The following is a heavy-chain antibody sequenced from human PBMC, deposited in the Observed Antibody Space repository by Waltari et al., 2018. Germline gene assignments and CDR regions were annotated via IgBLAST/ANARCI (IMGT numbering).Heavy chain of an antibody. CDR3: AREEGLARFWSGYSLDAFDI. D-gene: IGHD3-3*01. Sequence: QVQLQESGPGLVKPSQTLSLTCTVSGGSISSGGYYWSWIRQHPGKGREWLGYIYSSGSTYYNPALKSRVTISVDTSKNQFSLKLSSVTAADTAVYYCAREEGLARFWSGYSLDAFDIWGQGTMVTVSS. CDR2: IYSSGST. CDR1: GGSISSGGYY. J-gene: IGHJ3*02. V-gene: IGHV4-31*03.